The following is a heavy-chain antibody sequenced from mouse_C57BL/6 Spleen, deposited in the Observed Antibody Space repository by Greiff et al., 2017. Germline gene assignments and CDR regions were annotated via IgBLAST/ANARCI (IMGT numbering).Heavy chain of an antibody. CDR3: ARSLSITTVVAPYAMDY. CDR1: GYTFTSYW. Sequence: QVQLQQPGAELVKPGASVKLSCKASGYTFTSYWMHWVKQRPGQGLEWIGMIHPNSGSNNYNEKFKRKATLTVDKSSRTAYMQLSSLTSEDSAVYYCARSLSITTVVAPYAMDYWGQGTSVTVSS. J-gene: IGHJ4*01. V-gene: IGHV1-64*01. D-gene: IGHD1-1*01. CDR2: IHPNSGSN.